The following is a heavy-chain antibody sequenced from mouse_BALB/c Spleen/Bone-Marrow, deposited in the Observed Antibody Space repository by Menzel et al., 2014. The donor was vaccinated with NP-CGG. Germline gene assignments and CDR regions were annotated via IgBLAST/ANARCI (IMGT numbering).Heavy chain of an antibody. CDR1: GFTFNANA. CDR2: IRRESNNYAT. CDR3: VGYPFAY. D-gene: IGHD2-2*01. J-gene: IGHJ3*01. V-gene: IGHV10S3*01. Sequence: EVKLMESGGGLVQPKGSLRLSCAAPGFTFNANAMNWVRQAPGKGLEWVARIRRESNNYATYYADSVKDRFTISRDDSQSMLYLQMNSLKTEDTAMYYCVGYPFAYWGQGTLVTVSA.